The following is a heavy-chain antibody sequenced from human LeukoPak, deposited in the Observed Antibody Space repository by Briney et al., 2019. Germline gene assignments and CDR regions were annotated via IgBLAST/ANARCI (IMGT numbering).Heavy chain of an antibody. V-gene: IGHV3-30*02. CDR3: AKGRITGTFVDY. J-gene: IGHJ4*02. D-gene: IGHD1-20*01. CDR1: GFTFSSYG. CDR2: IRYDGSNK. Sequence: GGSLRLSCAAAGFTFSSYGIHWVRQAPGKGLEGVAFIRYDGSNKYYADSVKGRFTISRDNSKNTLYLQMNSLRAEDTAVYYCAKGRITGTFVDYWGQGTLVTVSS.